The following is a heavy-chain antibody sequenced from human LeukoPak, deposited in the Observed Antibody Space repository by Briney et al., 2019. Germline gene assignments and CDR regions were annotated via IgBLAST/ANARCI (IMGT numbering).Heavy chain of an antibody. V-gene: IGHV1-18*01. D-gene: IGHD1-26*01. J-gene: IGHJ4*02. Sequence: GASVKVSCKASGYTFTSYGISCVRQAPGQALEWMGWISAYNGNTNYAQKLQGRVTVTTDSSTSTAYMERRSLRSDDTAVYYCARKYSGSYVYYWGQGTLVTVSS. CDR1: GYTFTSYG. CDR3: ARKYSGSYVYY. CDR2: ISAYNGNT.